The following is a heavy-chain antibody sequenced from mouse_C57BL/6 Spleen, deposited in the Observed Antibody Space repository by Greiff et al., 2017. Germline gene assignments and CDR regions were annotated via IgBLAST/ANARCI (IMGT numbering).Heavy chain of an antibody. CDR2: IYPGDGDT. CDR1: GYAFSSSW. D-gene: IGHD2-4*01. J-gene: IGHJ2*01. Sequence: VQLQQSGPELVKPGASVKISCKASGYAFSSSWMNWVKQRPGKGLEWIGRIYPGDGDTNYNGKFKGKATLTADKSSSTAYMQLSSLTSEDSAVYCCARLVYDDDVGYFDYWGQGTTLTVSS. CDR3: ARLVYDDDVGYFDY. V-gene: IGHV1-82*01.